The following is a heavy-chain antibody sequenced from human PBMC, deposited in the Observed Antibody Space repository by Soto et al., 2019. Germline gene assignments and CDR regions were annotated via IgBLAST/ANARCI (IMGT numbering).Heavy chain of an antibody. J-gene: IGHJ6*02. Sequence: GASVKVSCKASGGTFSSYAISWVRPAPGQWLEWMGGIIPIFGTANYDQKFQGRVTITADKSTSTAYMELSSLRSEDTAVYYCARPPGGFGEPDYYYYGMDVWGQGTTVTVSS. V-gene: IGHV1-69*06. CDR3: ARPPGGFGEPDYYYYGMDV. CDR2: IIPIFGTA. D-gene: IGHD3-10*01. CDR1: GGTFSSYA.